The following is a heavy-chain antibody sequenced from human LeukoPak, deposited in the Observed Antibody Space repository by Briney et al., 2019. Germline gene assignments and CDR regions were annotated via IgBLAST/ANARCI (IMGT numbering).Heavy chain of an antibody. CDR2: IKEDGSER. CDR1: GFTFSSYW. J-gene: IGHJ4*02. D-gene: IGHD3/OR15-3a*01. Sequence: PGGSLRLSCAASGFTFSSYWMSWVRQAPGKGLEWVANIKEDGSERNYVDSVKGRFTISRDDAKESLFLQMNSLRAEDTAVYYCATMIFGGGFDYWGQGTLVTVSS. CDR3: ATMIFGGGFDY. V-gene: IGHV3-7*01.